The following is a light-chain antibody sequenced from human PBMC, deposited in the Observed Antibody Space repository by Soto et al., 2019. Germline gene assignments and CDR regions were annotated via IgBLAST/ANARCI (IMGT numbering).Light chain of an antibody. CDR2: DVS. V-gene: IGLV2-14*01. Sequence: QSALTQPASVSGSPGQSITISCTGTSSDVGGYNYVSWYQQHQGKAPKLMIYDVSNRPSGVSNRFSGSKSGNTASLPISGLQAEDEADYYCSSYTSSSTLVVFGGGTKLTVL. J-gene: IGLJ2*01. CDR1: SSDVGGYNY. CDR3: SSYTSSSTLVV.